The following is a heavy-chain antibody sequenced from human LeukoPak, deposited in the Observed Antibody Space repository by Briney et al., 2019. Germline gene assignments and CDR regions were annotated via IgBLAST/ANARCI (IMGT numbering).Heavy chain of an antibody. D-gene: IGHD6-13*01. V-gene: IGHV4-34*01. CDR1: GGSFSGYY. CDR2: IFYRGST. Sequence: SETLSLTCAVYGGSFSGYYWTWIRQPPGKGLEWIGNIFYRGSTYYGPSLKSRVTISLDTSKNQFSLNLNSVTAADTAVYYCARGYSRQTAYYYFYYYMDVWGKGTTVTVSS. CDR3: ARGYSRQTAYYYFYYYMDV. J-gene: IGHJ6*03.